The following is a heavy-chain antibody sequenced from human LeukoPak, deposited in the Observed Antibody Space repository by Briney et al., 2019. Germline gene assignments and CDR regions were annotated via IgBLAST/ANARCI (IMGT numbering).Heavy chain of an antibody. CDR3: ARLPSTFWGGNSIYYYYYMDV. V-gene: IGHV5-51*01. J-gene: IGHJ6*03. Sequence: GESLKISCKGSGYSFTSYWIGWVRQMPGKGLEWMGIIYPGDSDTRYSPSFQGQVTTSADKSISTAYLQWSSLKASDTAMYYCARLPSTFWGGNSIYYYYYMDVWGKGTTVTVSS. CDR2: IYPGDSDT. CDR1: GYSFTSYW. D-gene: IGHD4-23*01.